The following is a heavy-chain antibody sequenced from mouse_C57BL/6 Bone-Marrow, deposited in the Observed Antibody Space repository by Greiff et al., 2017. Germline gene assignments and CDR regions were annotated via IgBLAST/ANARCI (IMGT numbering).Heavy chain of an antibody. D-gene: IGHD1-1*01. V-gene: IGHV1-85*01. J-gene: IGHJ1*03. CDR1: GYTFTSYD. Sequence: VKLMESGPELVKPGASVKLSCKASGYTFTSYDINWVKQRPGQGLEWIGWIYPRDGSTKYNEKFKGKATLTVDTSSSTAYMELHSMTSEDSAVYVCARVRFDASSGSWYLDVGGTGTAVTVTS. CDR3: ARVRFDASSGSWYLDV. CDR2: IYPRDGST.